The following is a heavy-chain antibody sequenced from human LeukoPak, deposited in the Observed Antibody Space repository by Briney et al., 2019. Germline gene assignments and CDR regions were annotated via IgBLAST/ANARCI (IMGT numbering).Heavy chain of an antibody. CDR1: GFTVSSNY. Sequence: GGSLRLSCAASGFTVSSNYMSWVRQAPGKGLEWVSVIYSGGSTYYADSVKGRFTISRDNSKNTLYLQMNSLRAEDTAVYYCARVGDYDFWSGYFGYWGQGTLVTVSS. V-gene: IGHV3-66*01. D-gene: IGHD3-3*01. J-gene: IGHJ4*02. CDR3: ARVGDYDFWSGYFGY. CDR2: IYSGGST.